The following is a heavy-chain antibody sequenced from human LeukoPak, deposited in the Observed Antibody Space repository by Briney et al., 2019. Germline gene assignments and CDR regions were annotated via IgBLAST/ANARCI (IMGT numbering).Heavy chain of an antibody. V-gene: IGHV3-23*01. CDR3: ARGLGSGFYYYYMGV. J-gene: IGHJ6*03. CDR2: ISGSGGST. D-gene: IGHD3-10*02. CDR1: GFTFSSYA. Sequence: GGSLRLSCAASGFTFSSYAMSWVRQAPGKGLEWVSAISGSGGSTYYADSVKGRFTISRDNSKNTLYLQMGSLRAEDMAVYYCARGLGSGFYYYYMGVWGKGTTVTVSS.